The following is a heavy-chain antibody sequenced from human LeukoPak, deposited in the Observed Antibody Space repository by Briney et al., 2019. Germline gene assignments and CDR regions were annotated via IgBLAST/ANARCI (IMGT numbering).Heavy chain of an antibody. D-gene: IGHD6-13*01. CDR2: IKQDGSEK. CDR3: ARVDGSSWYLPW. J-gene: IGHJ4*02. Sequence: GGSLRLSCAASGFTFSSYWMRWVRQATGKGREWVANIKQDGSEKYYVDSVKGRFTISRDNAKNSLYLQMNSLRAEDTAVYYCARVDGSSWYLPWWGQGTLVTVSS. V-gene: IGHV3-7*01. CDR1: GFTFSSYW.